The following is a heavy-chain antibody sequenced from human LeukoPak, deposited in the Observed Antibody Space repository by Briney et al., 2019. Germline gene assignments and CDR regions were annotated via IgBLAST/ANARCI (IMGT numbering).Heavy chain of an antibody. CDR3: ARDFDCGGDCYSLGGYFDY. V-gene: IGHV4-34*01. J-gene: IGHJ4*02. CDR1: GGSFSGYY. D-gene: IGHD2-21*02. Sequence: SETLSLTCAVYGGSFSGYYWSWIRQPPGEGLEWIGEINHSGSTNYNPSLKSRVTISVDTSKNQFSLKLSSVTAADTAVYYCARDFDCGGDCYSLGGYFDYWGQGTLVTVSS. CDR2: INHSGST.